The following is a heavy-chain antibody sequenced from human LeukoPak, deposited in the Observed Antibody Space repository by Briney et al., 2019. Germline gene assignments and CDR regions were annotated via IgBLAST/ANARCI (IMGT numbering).Heavy chain of an antibody. CDR1: GGSISSYY. CDR2: IYYSGST. CDR3: ARTEGPYDSSGYYYVFAFDI. Sequence: KPSETLSLTCTVSGGSISSYYWSWIRQPPGKGLEWIGYIYYSGSTNYNPSLKSRVTISVDTSKNQFSLKLSSVTAADTAVYYCARTEGPYDSSGYYYVFAFDIWGQGTMVTVSS. V-gene: IGHV4-59*01. J-gene: IGHJ3*02. D-gene: IGHD3-22*01.